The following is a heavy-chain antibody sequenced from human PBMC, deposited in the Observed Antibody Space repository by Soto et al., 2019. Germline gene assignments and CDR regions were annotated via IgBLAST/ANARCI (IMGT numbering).Heavy chain of an antibody. V-gene: IGHV1-46*03. Sequence: GASVKVSCKASGYTFTSYYMHWVRQAPGQGLEWMGIINPSGGSTSYAQKFQGRVTMTRDTSTSTVYMELSSLRSEDTAVYYCARVCRQVATVTTEDGLGLVGAFDNWGQGTMVTVAS. CDR2: INPSGGST. D-gene: IGHD4-17*01. CDR1: GYTFTSYY. J-gene: IGHJ3*02. CDR3: ARVCRQVATVTTEDGLGLVGAFDN.